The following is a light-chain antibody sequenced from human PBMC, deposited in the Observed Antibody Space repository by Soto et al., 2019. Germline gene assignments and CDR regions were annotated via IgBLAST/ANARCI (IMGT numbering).Light chain of an antibody. J-gene: IGKJ4*01. Sequence: EIVLTQSPGTLSLSPGARATLSCRASQSVSSSFLAWYQQKPCQAPRLLIYGASSRATGIPDRFSGSGSGTDVTITISRLEPEDCAVYDGQQYGSSPLTFGGGTKVDIK. V-gene: IGKV3-20*01. CDR3: QQYGSSPLT. CDR2: GAS. CDR1: QSVSSSF.